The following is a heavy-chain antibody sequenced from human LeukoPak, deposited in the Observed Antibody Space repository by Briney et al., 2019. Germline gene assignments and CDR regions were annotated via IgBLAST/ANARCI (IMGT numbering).Heavy chain of an antibody. CDR3: AKDRRAYCSSTSCYNDAFDI. CDR2: ISGSGGST. J-gene: IGHJ3*02. V-gene: IGHV3-23*01. CDR1: GFTFSSYA. Sequence: GGSLRLSCAASGFTFSSYAMSWVRQAPGKGLEWVSAISGSGGSTYYADSVKGRFTISRDNSKNTLYLQMNSLRAEDTAVYYCAKDRRAYCSSTSCYNDAFDIWGRGTMVTVSS. D-gene: IGHD2-2*02.